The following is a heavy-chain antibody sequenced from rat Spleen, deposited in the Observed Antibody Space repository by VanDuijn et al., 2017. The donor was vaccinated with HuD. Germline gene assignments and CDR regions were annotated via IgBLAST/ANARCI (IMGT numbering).Heavy chain of an antibody. J-gene: IGHJ2*01. CDR1: GYSITSNY. V-gene: IGHV3-1*01. Sequence: EVQLQESGPGLVKPSQSLSLTCSVTGYSITSNYWGWIRKFPGNKMEWIGHISYSGSTSYNPSLKSRISITRDTSKNQFFLQLKSVTTEDKATYYCARYETGTPFDYWGQGVMVTVSS. CDR2: ISYSGST. CDR3: ARYETGTPFDY. D-gene: IGHD1-4*01.